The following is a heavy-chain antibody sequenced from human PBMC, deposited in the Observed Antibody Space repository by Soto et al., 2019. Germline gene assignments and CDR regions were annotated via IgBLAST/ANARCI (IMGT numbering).Heavy chain of an antibody. CDR2: IYYSGST. J-gene: IGHJ4*02. D-gene: IGHD6-19*01. CDR1: GGSISSSSYY. V-gene: IGHV4-39*01. CDR3: ARLGWLAPDRYFDY. Sequence: QLQLQESGPGLVKPSETLSLTCTVSGGSISSSSYYWGWIRQPPGKGLEWIGSIYYSGSTYYNPSLKSRVTISVDTSKNQFSLKLSSVTAADTAVYYCARLGWLAPDRYFDYWGQGTLVTVSS.